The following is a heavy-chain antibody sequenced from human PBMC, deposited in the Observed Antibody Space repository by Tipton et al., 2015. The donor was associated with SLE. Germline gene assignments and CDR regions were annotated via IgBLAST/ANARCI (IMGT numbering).Heavy chain of an antibody. V-gene: IGHV3-64*02. Sequence: SLRLSCAASGFTFSSYAMHWVRQAPGKGLEYVSAISSNGGSTYYADSVKGRFTISRDNSKNTLYLQMGSLRAEDMAVYYCARASFDYWGQGTLVTVSS. J-gene: IGHJ4*02. CDR1: GFTFSSYA. CDR3: ARASFDY. CDR2: ISSNGGST.